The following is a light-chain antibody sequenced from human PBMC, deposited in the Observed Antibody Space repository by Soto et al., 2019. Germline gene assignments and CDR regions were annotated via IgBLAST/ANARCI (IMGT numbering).Light chain of an antibody. J-gene: IGKJ2*01. CDR1: QSFSSGY. V-gene: IGKV3-20*01. CDR3: HQYASSPPYT. CDR2: GAS. Sequence: DIVLTQSPGTLSLSPGERATLSCRASQSFSSGYLAWYQQKPGQAPRLLIYGASTRATDIPDRFSGSESGTEFTFTISRLQPEDFAVYYCHQYASSPPYTFGQGTKLEI.